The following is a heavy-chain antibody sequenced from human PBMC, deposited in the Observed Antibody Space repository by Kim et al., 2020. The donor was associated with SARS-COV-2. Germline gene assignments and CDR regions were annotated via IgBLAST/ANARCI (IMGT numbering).Heavy chain of an antibody. CDR1: GGSISSGGYY. J-gene: IGHJ4*02. V-gene: IGHV4-31*03. CDR2: IYYSGST. Sequence: SETLSLTCTVSGGSISSGGYYWSWIRQHPGKGLEWIGYIYYSGSTYYNPSLKSRVTISVDTSKNQFSLKLSSVTAADTAVYYCARVKSLSSGGIPVFDYWGQGTLVTVSS. D-gene: IGHD2-15*01. CDR3: ARVKSLSSGGIPVFDY.